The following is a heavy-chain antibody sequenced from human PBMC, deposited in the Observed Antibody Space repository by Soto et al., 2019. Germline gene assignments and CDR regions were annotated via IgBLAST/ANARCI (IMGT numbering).Heavy chain of an antibody. Sequence: GGSLRLSCAASGFTFSSYSMNWVRQAPGKGLEWVSSISSSSYIYYADSVKGRFTISRDNAKNSLYLQMNSLRAEDTAVYYCAREDGSGSYYDAFDIWGQGTMVTVSS. J-gene: IGHJ3*02. CDR1: GFTFSSYS. D-gene: IGHD3-10*01. V-gene: IGHV3-21*01. CDR2: ISSSSYI. CDR3: AREDGSGSYYDAFDI.